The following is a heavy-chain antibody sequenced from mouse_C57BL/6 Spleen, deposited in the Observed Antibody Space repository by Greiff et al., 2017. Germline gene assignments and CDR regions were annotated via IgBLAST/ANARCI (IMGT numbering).Heavy chain of an antibody. CDR1: GYAFSSSW. CDR2: IYPGDGDT. J-gene: IGHJ4*01. V-gene: IGHV1-82*01. D-gene: IGHD1-1*01. Sequence: VQLQQSGPELVKPGASVKISCKASGYAFSSSWMNWVKQRPGKGLEWIGRIYPGDGDTNYNGKFKGKATLTADKSSSTAYMQLSSLTSEDSAVYFCARWVDMISYGPSSYAMDYWGQGTSVTVSS. CDR3: ARWVDMISYGPSSYAMDY.